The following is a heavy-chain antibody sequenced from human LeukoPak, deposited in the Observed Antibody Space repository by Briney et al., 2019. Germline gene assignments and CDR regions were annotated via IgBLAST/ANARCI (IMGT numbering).Heavy chain of an antibody. J-gene: IGHJ4*02. CDR2: IYYSGST. CDR3: AREHLAHDC. V-gene: IGHV4-59*12. Sequence: SETLSLTRTVSGGSISSYYWSWIRQPPGKGLEWIGYIYYSGSTNYNPSLKSRVTISVDTSKNQFSLKLSSVTAADTAVYYCAREHLAHDCWGQGTLVTVSS. CDR1: GGSISSYY.